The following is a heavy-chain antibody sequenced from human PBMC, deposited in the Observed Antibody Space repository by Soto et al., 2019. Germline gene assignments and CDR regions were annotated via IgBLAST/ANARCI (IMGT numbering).Heavy chain of an antibody. D-gene: IGHD2-15*01. CDR1: GYTFNSYG. CDR2: ISAHNGNT. V-gene: IGHV1-18*01. CDR3: ARDYCSGGNCYLLFDS. Sequence: QVQLVQSGAEVKKPGASVKVSCKASGYTFNSYGISWVRQAPGRGLEWMGWISAHNGNTNYAQKCQGRVTMTTDTSTSTAYMELRSLRSDDTAVYYCARDYCSGGNCYLLFDSWGQGTLVTVSS. J-gene: IGHJ4*02.